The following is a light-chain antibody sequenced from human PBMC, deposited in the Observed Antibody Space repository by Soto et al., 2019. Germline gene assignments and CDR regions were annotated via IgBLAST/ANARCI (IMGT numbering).Light chain of an antibody. CDR2: EVS. CDR1: TSDVGAYNY. Sequence: QSVLTQPRSVSGSPGQSVSISCTGTTSDVGAYNYVSWYQQHPGKVPRLMIYEVSSRPSGVSNRFSGSKSGNTASLTISGLQPEDEADYYCCSYAGSYIHVVFGGGTKLTVL. J-gene: IGLJ2*01. CDR3: CSYAGSYIHVV. V-gene: IGLV2-11*01.